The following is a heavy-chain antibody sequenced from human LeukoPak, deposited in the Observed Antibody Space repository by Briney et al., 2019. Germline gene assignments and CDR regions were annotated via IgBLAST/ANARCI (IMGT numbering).Heavy chain of an antibody. CDR3: AKIASAGHWYFDL. J-gene: IGHJ2*01. CDR2: ISGSGDAT. V-gene: IGHV3-23*01. CDR1: GSTFRFYD. D-gene: IGHD6-13*01. Sequence: GGSLRLSCAASGSTFRFYDMSWVRQAPGRGLEWVSGISGSGDATYYADSVRGRFTISRDNSKNTLYLQMNSLRADDTAVYYCAKIASAGHWYFDLWGRGTLVTVSS.